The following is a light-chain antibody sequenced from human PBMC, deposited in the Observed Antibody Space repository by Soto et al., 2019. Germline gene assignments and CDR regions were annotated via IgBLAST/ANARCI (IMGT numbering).Light chain of an antibody. CDR2: GNS. CDR3: QSYDSSLSGFVV. CDR1: SSNIGAGYD. J-gene: IGLJ2*01. Sequence: PSVSGAPGQRVTISCTGSSSNIGAGYDVHWYQQLPGTAPKLLIYGNSNRPSGVPDRFSGSKSGTSASLAITGLQAEDEADYYCQSYDSSLSGFVVFGGGTQLTVL. V-gene: IGLV1-40*01.